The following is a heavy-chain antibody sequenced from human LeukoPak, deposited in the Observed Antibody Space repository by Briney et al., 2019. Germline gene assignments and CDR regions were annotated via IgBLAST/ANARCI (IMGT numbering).Heavy chain of an antibody. D-gene: IGHD5-18*01. J-gene: IGHJ4*02. CDR1: GFTVSSYE. CDR3: AKDQVRGYSYGIFDY. CDR2: ISGSGGST. Sequence: GGSLRLSCAASGFTVSSYEMNWVRQAPGKGLEWVSAISGSGGSTYYADSVKGRFTISRDNSKNTLYLQMNSLRAEDTAVYYCAKDQVRGYSYGIFDYWGQGTLVTVSS. V-gene: IGHV3-23*01.